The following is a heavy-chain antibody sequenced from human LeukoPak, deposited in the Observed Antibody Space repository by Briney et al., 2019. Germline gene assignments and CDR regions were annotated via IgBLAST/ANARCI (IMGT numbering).Heavy chain of an antibody. CDR1: GFTFNGYG. V-gene: IGHV3-48*02. Sequence: GGSLRLSCAASGFTFNGYGMNWVRQAPGKGLEWVSYISWSGSTIYYADSVKGRFTISRDNAKNSLYLQMNSLRDEDTAVYFCVRDKWASYWGQGTLVTVSS. D-gene: IGHD2-8*01. J-gene: IGHJ4*02. CDR3: VRDKWASY. CDR2: ISWSGSTI.